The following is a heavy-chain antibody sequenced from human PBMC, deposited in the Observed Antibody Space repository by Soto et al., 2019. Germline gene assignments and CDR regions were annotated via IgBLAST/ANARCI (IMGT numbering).Heavy chain of an antibody. CDR3: ARYVGPNAFDM. V-gene: IGHV4-39*01. D-gene: IGHD1-26*01. J-gene: IGHJ3*02. CDR2: IYFSGDT. CDR1: DGSISSSSYY. Sequence: QLQLQESGPGLVKPSETLSLTCTVSDGSISSSSYYWGWIRQPPGTWLEWVGNIYFSGDTYYNPSLKSRVTISVDTSKNRFSLRLNSVTAADTALYYCARYVGPNAFDMWGQGTMVTVSS.